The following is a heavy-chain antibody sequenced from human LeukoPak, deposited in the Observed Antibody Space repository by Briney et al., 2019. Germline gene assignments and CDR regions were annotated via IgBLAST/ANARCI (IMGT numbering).Heavy chain of an antibody. CDR1: GGTFSSYA. CDR3: AREPRLIAVAGEHYYYYGMDV. Sequence: ASVKVSCKASGGTFSSYAISWVRQAPGQGLEWMGGIIPIFGTANYAQKFQGRVTITADESMSTAYMELSSLRSEDTAVYYCAREPRLIAVAGEHYYYYGMDVWGQGTTVTVSS. V-gene: IGHV1-69*13. J-gene: IGHJ6*02. D-gene: IGHD6-19*01. CDR2: IIPIFGTA.